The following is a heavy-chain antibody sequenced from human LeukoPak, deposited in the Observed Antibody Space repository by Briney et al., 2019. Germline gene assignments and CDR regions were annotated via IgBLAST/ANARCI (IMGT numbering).Heavy chain of an antibody. D-gene: IGHD3-22*01. V-gene: IGHV4-34*01. J-gene: IGHJ4*02. CDR3: ASLDSSGYWTDY. Sequence: PSGTLSLTCAVYGGSFSGYYWSWIRQPPGKGLEWIGEIKDSGSTNYNPSLKSRVIISVDTSKTQFSLKLSSVTAAETAVYYCASLDSSGYWTDYWGQGTLVTVSS. CDR2: IKDSGST. CDR1: GGSFSGYY.